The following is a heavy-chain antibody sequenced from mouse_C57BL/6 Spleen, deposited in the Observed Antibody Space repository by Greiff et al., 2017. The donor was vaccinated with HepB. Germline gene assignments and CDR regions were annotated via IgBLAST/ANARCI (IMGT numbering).Heavy chain of an antibody. CDR2: ISSGGDYI. V-gene: IGHV5-9-1*02. CDR3: TREDYGSSRFAY. CDR1: GFTFSSYA. Sequence: EVKLMESGEGLVKPGGSLKLSCAASGFTFSSYAMSWVRQTPEKRLEWVAYISSGGDYIYYADTVKGRFTISRDNARNTLYLQMSSLKSEDTAMYYCTREDYGSSRFAYWGQGTLVTVSA. J-gene: IGHJ3*01. D-gene: IGHD1-1*01.